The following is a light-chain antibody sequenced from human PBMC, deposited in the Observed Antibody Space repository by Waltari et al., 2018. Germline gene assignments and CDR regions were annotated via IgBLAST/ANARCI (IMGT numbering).Light chain of an antibody. J-gene: IGKJ2*01. V-gene: IGKV2-30*02. Sequence: DAVMTQSPLSLPVTLGQPASISCRPRQSLVHSEGNTYLNLLQQRPVQSPRRIIYKVSNRESGVPDRFSGSGSGTDFTLKISRVEAEDVGIYYCLQSTHWPFTFGQGTKLEIK. CDR1: QSLVHSEGNTY. CDR3: LQSTHWPFT. CDR2: KVS.